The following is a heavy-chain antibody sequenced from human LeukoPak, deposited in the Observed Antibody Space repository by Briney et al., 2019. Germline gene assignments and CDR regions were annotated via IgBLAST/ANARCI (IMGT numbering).Heavy chain of an antibody. Sequence: ASVKVSCKTSGYSFTAYYIHWVRQATGQGLEWMGWMNPNSGNTGYAQKFQGRVTMTRNTSISTAYMELSSLRSEDTAVYYCARVSVEMATIPWGQGTLVTVSS. V-gene: IGHV1-8*02. CDR1: GYSFTAYY. CDR2: MNPNSGNT. CDR3: ARVSVEMATIP. J-gene: IGHJ5*02. D-gene: IGHD5-24*01.